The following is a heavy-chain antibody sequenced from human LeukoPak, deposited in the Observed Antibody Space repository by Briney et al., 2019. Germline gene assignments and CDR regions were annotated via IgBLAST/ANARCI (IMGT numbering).Heavy chain of an antibody. D-gene: IGHD5-24*01. CDR3: ARETQRGDGSDY. CDR1: GFTFSSYG. J-gene: IGHJ4*02. V-gene: IGHV3-23*01. CDR2: ISGSGGST. Sequence: GGSLRLSCAASGFTFSSYGMSWVRQAPGKGLEWVSAISGSGGSTYYADSVKGRFTISRDNSKNTLYLQMNSLRAEDTAVYYCARETQRGDGSDYWGQGTLVTVSS.